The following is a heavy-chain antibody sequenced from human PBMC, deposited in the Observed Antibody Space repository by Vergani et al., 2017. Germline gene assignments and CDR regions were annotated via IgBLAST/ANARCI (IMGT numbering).Heavy chain of an antibody. V-gene: IGHV4-34*01. CDR3: ARVGDSSMVRGVALH. CDR2: INHSGNT. CDR1: GGSFSGYY. D-gene: IGHD3-10*01. J-gene: IGHJ4*02. Sequence: QVQLQQWGAGLLKPSEPLSLTCAVYGGSFSGYYWCWIRQPPGKGLEWIGEINHSGNTNYNPSLKSRVTISVDTSKNQFSLKLSSVAAADTAVYYCARVGDSSMVRGVALHWGQGTLVTVSS.